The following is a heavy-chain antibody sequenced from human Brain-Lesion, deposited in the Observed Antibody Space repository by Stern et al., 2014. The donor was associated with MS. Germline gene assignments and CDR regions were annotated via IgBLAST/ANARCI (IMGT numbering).Heavy chain of an antibody. V-gene: IGHV1-2*02. J-gene: IGHJ6*02. CDR1: GYIFTGYY. Sequence: VQLVQPGAEVKKPGASVKVSCKTSGYIFTGYYIHWGRQAPGQGLEWMEWIKPNTGGTKYAQKFQGRVTMSRDTSISTAYVELSSLTSDDTAVYYCARDQRGITIFGVVTDYYYLGMDVWGQGTTVTVSS. CDR3: ARDQRGITIFGVVTDYYYLGMDV. CDR2: IKPNTGGT. D-gene: IGHD3-3*01.